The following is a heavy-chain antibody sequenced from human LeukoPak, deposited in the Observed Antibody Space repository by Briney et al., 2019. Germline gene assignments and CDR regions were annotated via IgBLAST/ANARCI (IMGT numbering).Heavy chain of an antibody. J-gene: IGHJ2*01. CDR3: ARGQPKRWLQPHWYFDL. CDR1: GFTFSSYS. D-gene: IGHD5-24*01. CDR2: INHSGST. V-gene: IGHV4-34*01. Sequence: KPGGSLRLSCVASGFTFSSYSMNWVRQAPGKGLEWIGEINHSGSTNYNPSLKSRVTISVDTSKNQFSLKLSSVTAADTAVYYCARGQPKRWLQPHWYFDLWGRGTLVTVSS.